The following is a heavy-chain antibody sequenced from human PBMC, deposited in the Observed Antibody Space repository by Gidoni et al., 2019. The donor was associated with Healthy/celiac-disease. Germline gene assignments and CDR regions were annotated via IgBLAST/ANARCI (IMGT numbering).Heavy chain of an antibody. Sequence: EVQLVESGGSLVQPGGTLRLSCAASGLTFSSYSMNWVRQATGKGLEWVSYISSSSSTIYYADAVKGRFTISRDNAKNSLYLQMNSLGAEGTAVYYCATWIQLWSGVFDYWGQGTLVTVSS. J-gene: IGHJ4*02. V-gene: IGHV3-48*04. CDR1: GLTFSSYS. CDR2: ISSSSSTI. D-gene: IGHD5-18*01. CDR3: ATWIQLWSGVFDY.